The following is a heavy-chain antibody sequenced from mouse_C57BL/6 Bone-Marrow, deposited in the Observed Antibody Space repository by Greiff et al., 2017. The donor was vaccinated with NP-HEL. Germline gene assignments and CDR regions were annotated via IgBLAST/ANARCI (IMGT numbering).Heavy chain of an antibody. D-gene: IGHD1-1*02. CDR3: AREGYGVDY. CDR2: ISNGGGST. J-gene: IGHJ2*01. Sequence: EVHLVESGGGLVQPGGSLKLSCAASGFTFSDYYMYWVRQTPEKRLEWVAYISNGGGSTYYPDTVKGRFTLSRDNAKNTLYLQMSRLKSEDTAMYYCAREGYGVDYWGQGTTLTVSS. V-gene: IGHV5-12*01. CDR1: GFTFSDYY.